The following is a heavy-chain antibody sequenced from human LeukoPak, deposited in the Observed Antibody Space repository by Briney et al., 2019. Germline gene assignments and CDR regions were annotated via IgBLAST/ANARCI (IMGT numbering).Heavy chain of an antibody. CDR3: ARIRCGYSGYDFDY. Sequence: SGPTLVNPTQTLTLTCTFSGFSLSTSGMCVSWIRQPPGKALEWLARIDWDDDDKYYSTSLKTRLTISKDTSKNQVVLTMTNMDPVDTATYYCARIRCGYSGYDFDYWGQGTLVTVSS. D-gene: IGHD5-12*01. V-gene: IGHV2-70*11. CDR2: IDWDDDDK. J-gene: IGHJ4*02. CDR1: GFSLSTSGMC.